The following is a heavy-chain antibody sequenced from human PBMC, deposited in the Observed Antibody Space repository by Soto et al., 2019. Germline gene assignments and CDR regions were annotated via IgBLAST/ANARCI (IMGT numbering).Heavy chain of an antibody. Sequence: SVKVSCKASGGTFSSYAISWVRQAPGQGLEWMGGIIPIFGTANYAQKFQGRVTITADESTSTAYMELSSLRSEDTAVYYCARGTAPDIVVLVAATAFDYYYYGMDVWGQGTTVTVSS. CDR2: IIPIFGTA. V-gene: IGHV1-69*13. CDR1: GGTFSSYA. J-gene: IGHJ6*02. D-gene: IGHD2-15*01. CDR3: ARGTAPDIVVLVAATAFDYYYYGMDV.